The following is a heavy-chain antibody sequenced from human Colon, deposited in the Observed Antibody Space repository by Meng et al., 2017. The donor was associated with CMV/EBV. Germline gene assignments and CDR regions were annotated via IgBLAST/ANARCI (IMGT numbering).Heavy chain of an antibody. D-gene: IGHD1-26*01. V-gene: IGHV3-20*01. CDR1: GFTFDDYG. CDR3: ARDGGSYLELDP. CDR2: INWNGGSR. Sequence: GESLKISCVVSGFTFDDYGMAWVRQAPGKRLEWVAGINWNGGSRAHADSVKGRFTISRDNAKSSLYLEMNSLRADDTALYHCARDGGSYLELDPWGRGTLVTVSS. J-gene: IGHJ5*02.